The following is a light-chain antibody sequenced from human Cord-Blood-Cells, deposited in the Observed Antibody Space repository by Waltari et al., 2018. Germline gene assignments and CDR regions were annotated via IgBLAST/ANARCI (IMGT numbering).Light chain of an antibody. Sequence: IVFTQSPATLSLCPGERATLSCRASQSVSSSYLAWYQQKPGQAPRLLIYGASSRATCIPDRFSGSGSGTDFTLTISRLEPEDFVVYYCQQYGSSRFTFGPGTKVDIK. CDR1: QSVSSSY. CDR3: QQYGSSRFT. V-gene: IGKV3-20*01. CDR2: GAS. J-gene: IGKJ3*01.